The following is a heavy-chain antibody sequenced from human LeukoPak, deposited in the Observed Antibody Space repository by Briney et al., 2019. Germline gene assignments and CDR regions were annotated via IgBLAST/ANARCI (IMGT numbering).Heavy chain of an antibody. CDR2: ISGSGNTI. CDR1: GFTFSDYY. CDR3: ARVVYCTGGICQIFAFDT. Sequence: GGSLRLSCAASGFTFSDYYMSWIRQTPAKGLEWVSYISGSGNTIFYADSVKGRFIISRDNTKNSLYLQLNSLRAEDTAVYYCARVVYCTGGICQIFAFDTWGQGTMVTVSS. V-gene: IGHV3-11*01. J-gene: IGHJ3*02. D-gene: IGHD2-15*01.